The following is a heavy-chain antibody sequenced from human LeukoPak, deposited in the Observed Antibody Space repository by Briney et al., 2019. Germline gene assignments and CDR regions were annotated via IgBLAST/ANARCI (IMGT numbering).Heavy chain of an antibody. CDR3: ARPTGHYSSDWFDP. J-gene: IGHJ5*02. V-gene: IGHV4-39*01. CDR1: GGSISSSSYY. CDR2: IYYSGST. Sequence: PETLSLTCTVSGGSISSSSYYWGWIRQPPGKGLEWIGSIYYSGSTYYNPSLKSRVTISVDTSKNQFSLKLSSVTAADTAVYYCARPTGHYSSDWFDPWGQGTLVTASS. D-gene: IGHD2-15*01.